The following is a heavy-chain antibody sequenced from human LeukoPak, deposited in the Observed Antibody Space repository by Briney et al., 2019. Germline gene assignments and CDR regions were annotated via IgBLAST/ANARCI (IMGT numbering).Heavy chain of an antibody. D-gene: IGHD3-10*01. Sequence: SETLSLTCTVSGGSISSGGYYWSWIRQPPGKGLEWIGSIYYSGSTYYNPSLKSRVTTSVDTSKNQFSLKLSSVTAADTAVYYCARRKKRTFGSGSYFLADYWGQGTLVTVSS. CDR3: ARRKKRTFGSGSYFLADY. CDR1: GGSISSGGYY. V-gene: IGHV4-39*01. J-gene: IGHJ4*02. CDR2: IYYSGST.